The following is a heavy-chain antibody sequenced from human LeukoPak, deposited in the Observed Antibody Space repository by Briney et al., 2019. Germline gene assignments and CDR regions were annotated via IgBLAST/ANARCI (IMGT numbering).Heavy chain of an antibody. CDR2: MQSSGIS. V-gene: IGHV4-59*01. D-gene: IGHD5-18*01. CDR1: GGSISTYH. J-gene: IGHJ5*02. CDR3: ARDKRHSYGRCFDP. Sequence: SETLSLTCSVSGGSISTYHWNWIRKPPGKGLEWIGYMQSSGISKYNPSLKSRVNIFIDTSKNQFVLNLRSVTAADTAVYYCARDKRHSYGRCFDPWGQGMLVTVSS.